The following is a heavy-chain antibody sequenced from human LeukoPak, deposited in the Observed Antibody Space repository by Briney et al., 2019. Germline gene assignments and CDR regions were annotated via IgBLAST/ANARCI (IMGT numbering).Heavy chain of an antibody. J-gene: IGHJ4*02. V-gene: IGHV3-9*01. D-gene: IGHD3-9*01. Sequence: GRSLRLSCAASGFTFDDYAMHWVRQAPGKGLEWVSGISWNSGSIGYADSVKGRFTISRDNSKNTLYLQMNSLRAEDTAVYYCAREHEVRYFDWLPGGTFDYWGQGTLVTVSS. CDR2: ISWNSGSI. CDR1: GFTFDDYA. CDR3: AREHEVRYFDWLPGGTFDY.